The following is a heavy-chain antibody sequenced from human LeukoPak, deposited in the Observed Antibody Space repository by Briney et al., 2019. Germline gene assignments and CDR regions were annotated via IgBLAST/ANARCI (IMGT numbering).Heavy chain of an antibody. CDR1: GGSISSGGYY. Sequence: SQTLSLTCTVSGGSISSGGYYWSWIRQPPGKGLEWIGYIYHSGSTYYNPSLKSRVTISVDRSKNQFSLKLSSVTAADTAVYYCASSHYYDSSGYIDYWGRGTLVTVSS. J-gene: IGHJ4*02. V-gene: IGHV4-30-2*01. CDR2: IYHSGST. CDR3: ASSHYYDSSGYIDY. D-gene: IGHD3-22*01.